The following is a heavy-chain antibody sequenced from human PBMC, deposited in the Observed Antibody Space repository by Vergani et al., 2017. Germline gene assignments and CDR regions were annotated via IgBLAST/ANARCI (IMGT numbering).Heavy chain of an antibody. CDR2: ISGSGGST. Sequence: EVQLLESGGGLVQPGGSLRLSCAASGFTFSSYAMSWVRQAPGKGLEWVSAISGSGGSTYYADSVKGRFTISRDNSKNTLYLQMNSLRAEDTAVYYCARLTADYDFWSGYYTTVTTSYPDYWGQGTLVTVSS. J-gene: IGHJ4*02. V-gene: IGHV3-23*01. CDR1: GFTFSSYA. D-gene: IGHD3-3*01. CDR3: ARLTADYDFWSGYYTTVTTSYPDY.